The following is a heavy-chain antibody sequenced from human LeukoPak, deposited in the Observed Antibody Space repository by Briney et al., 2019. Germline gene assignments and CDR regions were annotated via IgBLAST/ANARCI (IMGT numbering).Heavy chain of an antibody. CDR2: ISYSGTT. CDR3: ARHKMGTTRLYYFDY. D-gene: IGHD1-26*01. Sequence: SETLSLTCTVSGGSISSSYYYWGWIRQPPGKGLEWIGTISYSGTTYYNPSLESRVTISADTSRNQSSLKLTSVTAADTAVYYCARHKMGTTRLYYFDYWGQGTLVTVSS. CDR1: GGSISSSYYY. V-gene: IGHV4-39*01. J-gene: IGHJ4*02.